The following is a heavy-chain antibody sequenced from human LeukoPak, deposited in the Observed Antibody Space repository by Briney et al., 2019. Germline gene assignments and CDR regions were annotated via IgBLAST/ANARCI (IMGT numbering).Heavy chain of an antibody. J-gene: IGHJ4*02. V-gene: IGHV3-23*01. CDR2: TGLNSVNT. D-gene: IGHD3-22*01. CDR1: GFTFSRHV. Sequence: GGSLRHSCAASGFTFSRHVMSWVRQAPGKGLEWVSTTGLNSVNTLCAESVQGRFSISRDNSKNTLDLQMDNLRVDDTAVYYCAKGDDIGKHPTRAYYFETWGEGTLVTVSS. CDR3: AKGDDIGKHPTRAYYFET.